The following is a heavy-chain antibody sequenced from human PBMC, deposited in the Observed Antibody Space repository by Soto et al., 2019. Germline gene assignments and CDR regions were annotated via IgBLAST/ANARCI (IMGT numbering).Heavy chain of an antibody. CDR2: IYYSGST. V-gene: IGHV4-59*01. J-gene: IGHJ5*02. Sequence: PSETLSLTCTVSGGSISSYYWSWIRQPPGKGLEWIGYIYYSGSTNYNPSLKSRVTISVDTSKKQFSLKLSSVTAADTAVYYCARDSIVVVVGRVYNWSDPLGTGNPGNRL. CDR1: GGSISSYY. D-gene: IGHD2-15*01. CDR3: ARDSIVVVVGRVYNWSDP.